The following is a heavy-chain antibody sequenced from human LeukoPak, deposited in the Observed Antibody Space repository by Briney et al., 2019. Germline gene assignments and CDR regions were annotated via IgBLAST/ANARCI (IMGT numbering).Heavy chain of an antibody. CDR1: GYSISSGYY. D-gene: IGHD6-13*01. J-gene: IGHJ6*03. CDR3: ARVGIAATSVRYYYYYYMDV. CDR2: IYHSGST. V-gene: IGHV4-38-2*02. Sequence: MTSETLSLTCTVSGYSISSGYYWGWIRQPPGKGLEWIGSIYHSGSTYYNPSLKSRVTISVDTSKNQFSLKLSSVTAADTAVYYCARVGIAATSVRYYYYYYMDVWGKGTTVTVSS.